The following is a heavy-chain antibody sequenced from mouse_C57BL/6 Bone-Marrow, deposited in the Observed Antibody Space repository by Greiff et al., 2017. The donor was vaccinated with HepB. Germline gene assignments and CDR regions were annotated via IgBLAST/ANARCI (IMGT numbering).Heavy chain of an antibody. CDR2: IDPENGDT. D-gene: IGHD1-1*01. CDR1: GFNIKDDY. V-gene: IGHV14-4*01. J-gene: IGHJ2*01. CDR3: TTYYPYYFDY. Sequence: VQLQQSGAELVRPGASVKLSCTASGFNIKDDYMHWVKQRPEQGLEWIGWIDPENGDTEYASKFQGKANITADTSSNTAYLQLSSLTSEDTAVYYCTTYYPYYFDYWGQGTTLTVSS.